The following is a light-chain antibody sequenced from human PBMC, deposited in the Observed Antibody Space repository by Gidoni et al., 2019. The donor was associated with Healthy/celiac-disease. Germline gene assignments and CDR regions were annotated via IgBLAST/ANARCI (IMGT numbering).Light chain of an antibody. V-gene: IGLV2-18*02. Sequence: QSALTHPPSVSVSPGQSVTISCTGTSSDVGSYNRVSWYQKPPGTAPKLMIYEVSNRPSGVPDRFSGSKSGNTASLTISGLQAEDEADYYCSSYTSSSTVVFGGGTKLTVL. J-gene: IGLJ2*01. CDR1: SSDVGSYNR. CDR3: SSYTSSSTVV. CDR2: EVS.